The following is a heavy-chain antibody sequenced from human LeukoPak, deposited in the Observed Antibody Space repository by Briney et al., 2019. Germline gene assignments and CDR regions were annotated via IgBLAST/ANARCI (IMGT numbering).Heavy chain of an antibody. CDR1: GFTVSSNY. D-gene: IGHD3-22*01. V-gene: IGHV3-66*01. J-gene: IGHJ4*02. CDR3: ARVYYDSSGYYTDY. CDR2: IYSGGST. Sequence: GGSLRLSCAASGFTVSSNYMSWVRQAPGKGLEWVSVIYSGGSTYYADSVKGRFTISRGNAKNSLYLQMNSLRAEDTAVYYCARVYYDSSGYYTDYWGQGTLVTVSS.